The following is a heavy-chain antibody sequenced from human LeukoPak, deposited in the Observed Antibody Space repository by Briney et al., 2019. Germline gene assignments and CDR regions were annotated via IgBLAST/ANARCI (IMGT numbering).Heavy chain of an antibody. CDR2: ISWNSNTI. CDR3: AKVHRAMGPREEGYYFDY. CDR1: GFTFDDYV. J-gene: IGHJ4*02. V-gene: IGHV3-9*01. Sequence: HPGGSLRLSCAASGFTFDDYVMHWVRQAPGKGLEWVSGISWNSNTIAYADSVKGRFTISRGNAKNSLYLQMNSLRAEDTALYYCAKVHRAMGPREEGYYFDYWGQGTLVTVSS. D-gene: IGHD1-14*01.